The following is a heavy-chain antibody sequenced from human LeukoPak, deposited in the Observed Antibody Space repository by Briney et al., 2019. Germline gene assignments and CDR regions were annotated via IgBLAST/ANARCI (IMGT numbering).Heavy chain of an antibody. Sequence: SETLSLTCSVSGDSISSYYWSWIRQPPGEGLEWIGYIYYSGSTNYNPSLKSRVTISVDTSKNQFSLKLSSVTAADTAVYYCARGNGLLNYWGQGTLVTVSS. J-gene: IGHJ4*02. D-gene: IGHD1-26*01. CDR3: ARGNGLLNY. CDR1: GDSISSYY. V-gene: IGHV4-59*12. CDR2: IYYSGST.